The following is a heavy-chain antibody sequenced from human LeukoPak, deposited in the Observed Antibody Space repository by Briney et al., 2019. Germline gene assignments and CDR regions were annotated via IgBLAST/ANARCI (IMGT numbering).Heavy chain of an antibody. CDR3: ARDSRIAVAGLFDP. V-gene: IGHV1-69*05. CDR1: GGTFSSYA. CDR2: IIPIFGTA. Sequence: ASVKVSCKASGGTFSSYAISWVRQAPGQGLEWMGGIIPIFGTANYAQKLQGRVTMTTDTSTSTAYMELRSPRSDDTAVYYCARDSRIAVAGLFDPWGQGTLVTVSS. D-gene: IGHD6-19*01. J-gene: IGHJ5*02.